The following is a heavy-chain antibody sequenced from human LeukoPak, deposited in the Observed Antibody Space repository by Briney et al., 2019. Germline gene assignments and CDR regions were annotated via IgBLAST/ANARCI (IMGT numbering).Heavy chain of an antibody. CDR1: GYSFTSYW. Sequence: GESLKISCKGSGYSFTSYWIGWVRQMPGKGLEWMGIIYPGDSDTRYSPSFQGQVTISADKSISTAYLQWSSLKASDTAMYYCASLGRYYLGPGAFDIWGQGTMVTVSS. CDR2: IYPGDSDT. J-gene: IGHJ3*02. D-gene: IGHD3-10*01. V-gene: IGHV5-51*01. CDR3: ASLGRYYLGPGAFDI.